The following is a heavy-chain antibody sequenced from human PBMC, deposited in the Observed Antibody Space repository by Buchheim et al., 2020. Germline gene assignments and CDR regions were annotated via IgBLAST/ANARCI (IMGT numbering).Heavy chain of an antibody. CDR2: IWYDGSNK. V-gene: IGHV3-33*01. CDR3: ARDQAARPNSAFDY. CDR1: GFTFSSSG. J-gene: IGHJ4*02. Sequence: QVQLVESGGGVVQPGRSLRLSCAASGFTFSSSGMHWVRQAPGKGLEWVAVIWYDGSNKYYADSVKGRFTISRANSKNKLYLQMNSLRAEDTAVYYCARDQAARPNSAFDYWGQGTL. D-gene: IGHD6-6*01.